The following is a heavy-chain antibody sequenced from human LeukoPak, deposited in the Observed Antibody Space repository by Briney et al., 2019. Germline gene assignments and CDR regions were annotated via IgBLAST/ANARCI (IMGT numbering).Heavy chain of an antibody. CDR3: ARVFTMVRGGNYYYYGMDV. CDR2: MNPNSGNT. J-gene: IGHJ6*02. CDR1: GYTFTSYV. Sequence: GASVKVSCKASGYTFTSYVINWVRQATGQGLEWMGWMNPNSGNTGYAQKFQGRVTMTRNTSISTAYMELSSLRSEDTAVYYCARVFTMVRGGNYYYYGMDVWGQGTTVTVSS. D-gene: IGHD3-10*01. V-gene: IGHV1-8*01.